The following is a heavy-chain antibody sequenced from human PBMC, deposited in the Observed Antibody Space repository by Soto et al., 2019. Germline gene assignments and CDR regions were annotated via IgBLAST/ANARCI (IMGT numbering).Heavy chain of an antibody. CDR2: IYYSGST. V-gene: IGHV4-31*03. D-gene: IGHD6-19*01. J-gene: IGHJ4*02. Sequence: SETLSLTCTVSGGSISSGGYYWSWIRQHPGKGLEWIGYIYYSGSTYYNPSLKSRVTISVDTSKNQFSLKLSSVTAADTAVYFCARLAYSSGFYYFDYWGQGTLVTVSS. CDR1: GGSISSGGYY. CDR3: ARLAYSSGFYYFDY.